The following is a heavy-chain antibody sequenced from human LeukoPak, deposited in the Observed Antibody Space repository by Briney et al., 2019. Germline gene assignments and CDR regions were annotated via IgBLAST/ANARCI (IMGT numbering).Heavy chain of an antibody. Sequence: ASVKVSCKASGYTFTSYGISWVRQAPGQGPEWMGWISAYNGNTNYAQKLQGRVTMTTDTSTSTAYMELRSLRSDDTAVYYCARGEQWLVPDAFDIWGQGTMVTVSS. J-gene: IGHJ3*02. CDR2: ISAYNGNT. V-gene: IGHV1-18*01. CDR3: ARGEQWLVPDAFDI. CDR1: GYTFTSYG. D-gene: IGHD6-19*01.